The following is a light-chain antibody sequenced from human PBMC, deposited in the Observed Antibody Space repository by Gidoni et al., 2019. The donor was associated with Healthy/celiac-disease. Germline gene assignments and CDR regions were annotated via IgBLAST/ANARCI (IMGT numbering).Light chain of an antibody. Sequence: SYELTQPPSVSVSPGQTASITCSGAKLANNYTYWYQQTPGHSPVLVIYQDSKRPAGIPGRFSGANSGITATLTISETQAMDEADYYCQAWDSTAAYVFGPGTKVSVL. CDR3: QAWDSTAAYV. CDR2: QDS. CDR1: KLANNY. J-gene: IGLJ1*01. V-gene: IGLV3-1*01.